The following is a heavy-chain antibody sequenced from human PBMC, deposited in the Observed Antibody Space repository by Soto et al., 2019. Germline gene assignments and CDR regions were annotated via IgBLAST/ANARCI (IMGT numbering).Heavy chain of an antibody. J-gene: IGHJ4*02. D-gene: IGHD5-12*01. CDR2: ISGSGGST. CDR3: AKVVVATISSGPYYFDY. V-gene: IGHV3-23*01. CDR1: GFTFSSYA. Sequence: GGSLRLSCAASGFTFSSYAMSWVRQAPGKGLEWVSAISGSGGSTYYADSVKGRFTISRDNSKNTLYLQMNSLRAEDTAVYYCAKVVVATISSGPYYFDYWGQGTLVTVSS.